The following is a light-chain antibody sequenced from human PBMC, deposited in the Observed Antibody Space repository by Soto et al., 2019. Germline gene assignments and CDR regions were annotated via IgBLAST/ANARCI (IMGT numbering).Light chain of an antibody. J-gene: IGLJ1*01. Sequence: QSVLTQPASVSGSPGQSITIPCTGTSSDVGGYDYVSWYQQHPGKAPKLIIYEVSNRPSGISNRFSGSKSGNTASLTISGLQAEDEADYYCTSHTSSSARVFGTGTKVTVL. CDR3: TSHTSSSARV. CDR1: SSDVGGYDY. V-gene: IGLV2-14*01. CDR2: EVS.